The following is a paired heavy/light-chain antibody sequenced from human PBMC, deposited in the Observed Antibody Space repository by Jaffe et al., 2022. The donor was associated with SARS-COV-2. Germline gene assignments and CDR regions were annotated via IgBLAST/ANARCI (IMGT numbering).Heavy chain of an antibody. D-gene: IGHD2-2*01. J-gene: IGHJ2*01. V-gene: IGHV5-10-1*03. CDR3: ATRNVVSAEYFDL. CDR2: IDPSDSYT. CDR1: GYSFASNW. Sequence: EVQLVQSGAEVKKPGESLRISCKASGYSFASNWISWLRQMPGKGLEWMGRIDPSDSYTDYSPSFQGHVTISADKSISTVYLQWSSLKASDTAMFYCATRNVVSAEYFDLWGRGTLVTVSS.
Light chain of an antibody. Sequence: QSALTQPASVSGSPGQSITISCTGTSSDVGRYNYVSWYQQHPGMAPKLMIYDVSNRPSGVSDRFSGSKSGNTASLTISGLQAEDEATYYCSSYRTSSPYVFGTGTNVTVL. J-gene: IGLJ1*01. V-gene: IGLV2-14*01. CDR3: SSYRTSSPYV. CDR2: DVS. CDR1: SSDVGRYNY.